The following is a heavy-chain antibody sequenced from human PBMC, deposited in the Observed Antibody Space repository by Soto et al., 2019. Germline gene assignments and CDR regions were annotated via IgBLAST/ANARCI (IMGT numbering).Heavy chain of an antibody. Sequence: GGSLRLSCAASGFTFSSYAMHWVRQAPGKGLEWVAVISYDGSNKYYADSVKGRFTISRDNSKNTLYLQMNSLRAEDTAVYYCARVGLGRPLLFYYFDYWGQGTLVTVSS. D-gene: IGHD2-21*02. CDR1: GFTFSSYA. V-gene: IGHV3-30-3*01. J-gene: IGHJ4*02. CDR3: ARVGLGRPLLFYYFDY. CDR2: ISYDGSNK.